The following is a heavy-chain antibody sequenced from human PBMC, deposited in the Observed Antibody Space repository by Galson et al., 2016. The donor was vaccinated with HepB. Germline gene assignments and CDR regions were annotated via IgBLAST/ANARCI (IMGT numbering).Heavy chain of an antibody. CDR3: WRTPPYDSVTGFDEYCLDH. D-gene: IGHD3-9*01. Sequence: SETLSLTCAVSGDSISKSTSYWGWIRQSPAKGLEWIGSVYSSGSTYWNPSFRNRLTLSVDTSTNHFALKLGSVTAADTAVFYCWRTPPYDSVTGFDEYCLDHWGQGTLVTVAS. CDR1: GDSISKSTSY. V-gene: IGHV4-39*02. CDR2: VYSSGST. J-gene: IGHJ4*02.